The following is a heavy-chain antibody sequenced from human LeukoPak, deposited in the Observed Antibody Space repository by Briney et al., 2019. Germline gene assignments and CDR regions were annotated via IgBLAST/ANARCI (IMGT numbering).Heavy chain of an antibody. D-gene: IGHD6-19*01. CDR2: ISWNSGSI. Sequence: GGSLRLSCAASGFTFSGYAMHWVRQAPGKGLEWVSGISWNSGSIGYADSVKGRFTISRDNAKNSLYLQMNSLRAEDTTLYYCAKSKGSGWYDAFDIWGQGTMVTVSS. CDR3: AKSKGSGWYDAFDI. J-gene: IGHJ3*02. V-gene: IGHV3-9*01. CDR1: GFTFSGYA.